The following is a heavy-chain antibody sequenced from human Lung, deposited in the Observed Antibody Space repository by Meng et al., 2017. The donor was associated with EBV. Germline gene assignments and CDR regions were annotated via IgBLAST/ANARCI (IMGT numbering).Heavy chain of an antibody. V-gene: IGHV6-1*01. D-gene: IGHD1-7*01. CDR2: TYYRSKWYN. CDR1: GDSVSSSSAA. Sequence: QVQTTQTVPRPAKPARPLTPPCVTSGDSVSSSSAAWTWIRQSPSRGLEWLGRTYYRSKWYNDYAVSVKSRITINPDTSKNQFSLQLNSVTPEDTAVYYCASSRPLAGNWNYHYWGQGTLVTVSS. J-gene: IGHJ4*02. CDR3: ASSRPLAGNWNYHY.